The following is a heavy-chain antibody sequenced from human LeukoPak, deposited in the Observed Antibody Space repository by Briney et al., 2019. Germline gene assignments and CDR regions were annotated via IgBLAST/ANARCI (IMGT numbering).Heavy chain of an antibody. CDR3: ARGYDYVWGSYRSGYFDY. J-gene: IGHJ4*02. D-gene: IGHD3-16*02. CDR1: GFTFDDYA. Sequence: QPGRSLRLSCAASGFTFDDYAMHWVRQAPGKGLEWVSGISWNSGSIGYADSVKGRFTISRDNAKNSLYLQMNSLRAEDMALYYCARGYDYVWGSYRSGYFDYWGQGTLVTVSS. V-gene: IGHV3-9*03. CDR2: ISWNSGSI.